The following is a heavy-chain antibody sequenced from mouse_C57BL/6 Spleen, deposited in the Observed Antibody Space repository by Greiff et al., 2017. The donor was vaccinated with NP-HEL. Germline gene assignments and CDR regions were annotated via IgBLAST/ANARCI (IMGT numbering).Heavy chain of an antibody. CDR2: IYPGSGST. J-gene: IGHJ4*01. CDR3: ARSGYSSYYYAMDY. V-gene: IGHV1-55*01. Sequence: QVQLHQPGAELVKPGASVKMSCKASGYTFTSYWITWVKQRPGQGLEWIGDIYPGSGSTNYNEKFKSKATLTVDTSSSTAYMQLSSLTSEDSAVYYCARSGYSSYYYAMDYWGQGTSVTVSS. CDR1: GYTFTSYW. D-gene: IGHD2-12*01.